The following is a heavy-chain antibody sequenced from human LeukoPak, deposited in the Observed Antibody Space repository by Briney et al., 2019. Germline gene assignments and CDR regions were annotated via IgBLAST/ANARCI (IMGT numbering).Heavy chain of an antibody. V-gene: IGHV4-34*01. Sequence: SETLSLTCAVYGESFSGYYWSWIRQPPGKGLEWIGEINHSGSTNYNPSLKSRVTISVDTSKNQFSLKLSSVTAADTAVYYCARGSRGAFDIWGQGTMVTVSS. D-gene: IGHD3-10*01. CDR3: ARGSRGAFDI. J-gene: IGHJ3*02. CDR1: GESFSGYY. CDR2: INHSGST.